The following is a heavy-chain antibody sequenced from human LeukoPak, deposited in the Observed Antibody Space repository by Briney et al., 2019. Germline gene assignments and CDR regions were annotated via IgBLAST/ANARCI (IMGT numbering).Heavy chain of an antibody. V-gene: IGHV3-9*01. CDR3: AKDVTYYYGSGSYYNYFDF. D-gene: IGHD3-10*01. CDR2: ISWNSGSI. Sequence: GGSLRLSCAASGFTFDDYAMHWVRQAPGKGLEWVSGISWNSGSIAYAESVKGQFTISRDNAENSLYLQMNSLRAEDTALYYCAKDVTYYYGSGSYYNYFDFWGQGTLVTVSS. CDR1: GFTFDDYA. J-gene: IGHJ4*02.